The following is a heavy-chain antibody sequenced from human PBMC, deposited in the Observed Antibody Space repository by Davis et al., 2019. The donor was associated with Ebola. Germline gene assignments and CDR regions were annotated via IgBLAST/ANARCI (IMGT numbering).Heavy chain of an antibody. J-gene: IGHJ6*02. CDR2: IHYLGNT. CDR3: ARGNYGDYIVLYYYNMDV. V-gene: IGHV4-59*01. Sequence: SETLSLTCTVSGGSINNYFWSWIRQPPGKGLEWIGNIHYLGNTNYNPSLKGRVTMSDDTSKNRFSLKLSSVTAADTAVYYCARGNYGDYIVLYYYNMDVWGQGTTVTVSS. D-gene: IGHD4-17*01. CDR1: GGSINNYF.